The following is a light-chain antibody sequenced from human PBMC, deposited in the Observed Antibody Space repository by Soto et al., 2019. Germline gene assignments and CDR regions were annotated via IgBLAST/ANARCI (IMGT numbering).Light chain of an antibody. J-gene: IGKJ1*01. CDR3: QQYYSYRT. CDR1: QSISSW. CDR2: DAS. V-gene: IGKV1-5*01. Sequence: DIQMTQSPSTLSASVGARVTITCRASQSISSWLAWYQQKPGKAPKLLIYDASRLESGVPSRFSGSGSGTVFTLTISSLQPDDFATYYCQQYYSYRTFGRGTKVEIK.